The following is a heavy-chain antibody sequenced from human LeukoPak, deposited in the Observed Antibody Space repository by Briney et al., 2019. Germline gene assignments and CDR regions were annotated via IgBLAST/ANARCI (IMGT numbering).Heavy chain of an antibody. CDR3: AKGDRAFDM. J-gene: IGHJ3*02. CDR2: ISGSGGYT. CDR1: GFTFSSYA. Sequence: PGGSLRLSCAASGFTFSSYAVSWVRQAPGKGLEWVSAISGSGGYTYYADSVKGRFTISRVNSKNTLYLQMNSLRAKDTAVYYCAKGDRAFDMWGQGTMVTVS. V-gene: IGHV3-23*01.